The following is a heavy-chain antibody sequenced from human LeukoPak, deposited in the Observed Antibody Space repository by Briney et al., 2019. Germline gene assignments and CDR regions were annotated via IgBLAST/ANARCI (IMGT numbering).Heavy chain of an antibody. D-gene: IGHD1-14*01. CDR3: VSPVFINF. CDR1: GFPCSTLG. CDR2: IGSDGDGT. V-gene: IGHV3-64D*06. Sequence: PGGSLRLSCSASGFPCSTLGMHWVRQAPGKGLEHVSTIGSDGDGTYYADSVKDRFIISRDNSKNAVYLQMSSLRPEDTAVYYCVSPVFINFWGQGTLVTVSS. J-gene: IGHJ4*01.